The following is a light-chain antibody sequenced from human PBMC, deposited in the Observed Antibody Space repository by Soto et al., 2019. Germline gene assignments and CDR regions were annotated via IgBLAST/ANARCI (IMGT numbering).Light chain of an antibody. J-gene: IGKJ5*01. Sequence: DIQMTQSPSSLSASVGERVTISCRASQDISNFLAWFQQKPGKAPKSLISAASRLQSGVPSRFSGSGSGTDFTLTITGLQPEDIATYYCQQFKSYPITFGQGTRLEIK. CDR1: QDISNF. V-gene: IGKV1-16*01. CDR3: QQFKSYPIT. CDR2: AAS.